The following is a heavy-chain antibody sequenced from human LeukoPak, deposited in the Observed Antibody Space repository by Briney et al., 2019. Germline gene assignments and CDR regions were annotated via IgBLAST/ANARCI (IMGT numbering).Heavy chain of an antibody. CDR3: AKDIRGYYFMDV. Sequence: GGSLRLSCAASGFTFDDYAMHWVRQAPGKGLEWVSPISWDGGSTYYADSVKGRFTISRDNSKNSLYLQMNSLRAEDTALYYCAKDIRGYYFMDVWGKGTTVTASS. D-gene: IGHD3-10*01. J-gene: IGHJ6*03. CDR1: GFTFDDYA. CDR2: ISWDGGST. V-gene: IGHV3-43D*03.